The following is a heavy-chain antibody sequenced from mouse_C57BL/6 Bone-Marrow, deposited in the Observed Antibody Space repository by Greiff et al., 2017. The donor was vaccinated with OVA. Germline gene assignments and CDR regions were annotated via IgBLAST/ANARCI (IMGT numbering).Heavy chain of an antibody. V-gene: IGHV1-69*01. CDR2: IDPSDSYT. J-gene: IGHJ3*01. CDR3: ARGVSLLRQAWFAY. CDR1: GYTFTSYW. D-gene: IGHD1-2*01. Sequence: QVQLKQPGAELVMPGASVKLSCKASGYTFTSYWMHWVKQRPGQGLEWIGEIDPSDSYTNYNQKFKGKSTLTVDKSSSTAYMQLSSLTSEDSAVYYCARGVSLLRQAWFAYWGQGTLVTVSA.